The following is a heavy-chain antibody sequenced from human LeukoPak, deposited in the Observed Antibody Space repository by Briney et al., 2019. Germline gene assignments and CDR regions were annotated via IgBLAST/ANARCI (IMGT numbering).Heavy chain of an antibody. J-gene: IGHJ5*02. Sequence: GGSLRLSCAASGFTFSDYYMSWIRQAPGKGLEWVSYISSSGSTIYYADSVKGRFTISRDNAKNSLYLQMNSLRAEDTAVYYCARVQIVVVPAAIGTWGQGTLVTVSS. D-gene: IGHD2-2*02. CDR2: ISSSGSTI. V-gene: IGHV3-11*04. CDR1: GFTFSDYY. CDR3: ARVQIVVVPAAIGT.